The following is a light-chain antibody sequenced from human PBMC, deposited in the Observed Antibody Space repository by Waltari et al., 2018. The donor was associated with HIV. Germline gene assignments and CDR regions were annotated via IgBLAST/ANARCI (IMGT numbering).Light chain of an antibody. CDR1: SSNIGNDN. V-gene: IGLV1-47*01. Sequence: QSVLTQPPSASGTPGQTVTISCSGGSSNIGNDNVSWYQQRPGMNPKLLIYKHYVRPSGVPARFAGSKSGTSASLAISGLRSADEADYYCVGWDSSLSAYVFGAGTKVTVL. J-gene: IGLJ1*01. CDR2: KHY. CDR3: VGWDSSLSAYV.